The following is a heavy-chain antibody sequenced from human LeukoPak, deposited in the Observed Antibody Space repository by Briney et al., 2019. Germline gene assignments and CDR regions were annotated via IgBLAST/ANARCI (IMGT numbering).Heavy chain of an antibody. CDR3: ARQRTSSWYNFDC. J-gene: IGHJ4*02. V-gene: IGHV4-39*01. CDR1: GGSISSSSYY. CDR2: VYYSGTT. D-gene: IGHD6-13*01. Sequence: SKTLSLTCTVSGGSISSSSYYWGWIRQPPGKGLEWIGSVYYSGTTYYNPSLKSRVTISVDTSKNQFSLKLSSVIVADTAVFYCARQRTSSWYNFDCWGQGTLVTVSS.